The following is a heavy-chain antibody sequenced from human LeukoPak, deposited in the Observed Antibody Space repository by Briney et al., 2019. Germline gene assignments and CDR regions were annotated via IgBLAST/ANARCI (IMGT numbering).Heavy chain of an antibody. Sequence: PGRSLRLSRAASGFTFSSYGMHWVRQAPGKGLEWVAVIWSDGSKEYYADSVKGRFIISRDNSKNTLYLQMNSLRAEDRAVYYCARDRCSGSSGALDSWGQGTVVTVSS. CDR2: IWSDGSKE. D-gene: IGHD2-15*01. CDR1: GFTFSSYG. V-gene: IGHV3-33*01. CDR3: ARDRCSGSSGALDS. J-gene: IGHJ4*02.